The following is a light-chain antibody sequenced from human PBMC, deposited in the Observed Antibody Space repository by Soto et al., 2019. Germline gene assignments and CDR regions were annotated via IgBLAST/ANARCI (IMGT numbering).Light chain of an antibody. J-gene: IGLJ2*01. Sequence: QSALTQPASVSGSPGQSITISCTGTSSDVGGYNYVSWYQQHPGKAPKLMIYDVNNWPSGVSNRFSGSKSGNTASLTISGLQAEDEADYYCSSYTGSSTYVVFGGGTKVTVL. V-gene: IGLV2-14*01. CDR3: SSYTGSSTYVV. CDR2: DVN. CDR1: SSDVGGYNY.